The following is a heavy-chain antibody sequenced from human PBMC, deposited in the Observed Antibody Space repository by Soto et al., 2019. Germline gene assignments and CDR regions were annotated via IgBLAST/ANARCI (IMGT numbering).Heavy chain of an antibody. CDR1: GFTFSSYG. J-gene: IGHJ6*02. D-gene: IGHD2-15*01. Sequence: QVQLVESGGGVVQPGRSLRLSCAASGFTFSSYGMHWVRQAPGKGLEWVAVIWYDGSNNYYADSVKGRFTISRDNSKNTLYLQMNSLRAEDTAVYYCARDDCSGGSCYSARDNYYYYGMDVWGQGATVTVSS. CDR2: IWYDGSNN. CDR3: ARDDCSGGSCYSARDNYYYYGMDV. V-gene: IGHV3-33*01.